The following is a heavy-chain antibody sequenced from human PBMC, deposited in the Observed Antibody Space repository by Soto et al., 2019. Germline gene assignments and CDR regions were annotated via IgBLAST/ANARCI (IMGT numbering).Heavy chain of an antibody. J-gene: IGHJ4*02. Sequence: TLSLTCTVAGGSISSGDYDWSWIRQPPGKGLEWIGYIYYSGSTYYNPSLKSRVTISVDTSKNQFSLKLSSVTAADTAVYYCARMTSGDCGGDCYVFDYWGQGTLVTVSS. CDR3: ARMTSGDCGGDCYVFDY. CDR1: GGSISSGDYD. V-gene: IGHV4-30-4*01. CDR2: IYYSGST. D-gene: IGHD2-21*02.